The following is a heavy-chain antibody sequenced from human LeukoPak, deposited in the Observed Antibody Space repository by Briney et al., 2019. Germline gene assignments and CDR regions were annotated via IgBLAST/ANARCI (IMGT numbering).Heavy chain of an antibody. Sequence: GGSLSLSCAASGFTFSSYDMLWVREATGEAVEWVAAIGSAGDAYYPDFGKGRFPIARGDAKNTLYLQMDSLRAGDTAVYYCVRAMVRGELRYYYGMDVWGQGTAVTVSS. CDR1: GFTFSSYD. V-gene: IGHV3-13*01. CDR3: VRAMVRGELRYYYGMDV. J-gene: IGHJ6*02. CDR2: IGSAGDA. D-gene: IGHD3-10*01.